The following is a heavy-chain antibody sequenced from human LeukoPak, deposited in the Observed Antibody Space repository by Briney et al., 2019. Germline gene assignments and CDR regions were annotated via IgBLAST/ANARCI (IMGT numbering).Heavy chain of an antibody. J-gene: IGHJ4*02. V-gene: IGHV3-23*01. Sequence: GSLRLSCEASGLTFSSYGMSWVRQAPGKGLQWVSAITGDGTTTYYADSVKGRFTISRDNSKNMLYLQMSSLRAEDTAVYYCAKMQGYFDYWGQGTLVPVSS. CDR3: AKMQGYFDY. CDR1: GLTFSSYG. CDR2: ITGDGTTT.